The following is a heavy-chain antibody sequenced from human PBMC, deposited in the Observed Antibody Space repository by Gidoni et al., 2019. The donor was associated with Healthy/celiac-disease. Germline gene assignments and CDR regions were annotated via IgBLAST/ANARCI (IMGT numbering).Heavy chain of an antibody. Sequence: EVQLVESGGGLVQPGRSLRLSCAASGFTFDDYAMHWVRQAPGKGLEWVSGISWNSGSIGYADSVKGRFTISRDNAKNSLYLQMNSLRAEDTALYYCAKDTEIRQYYYFDYWGQGTLVTVSS. CDR1: GFTFDDYA. J-gene: IGHJ4*02. CDR3: AKDTEIRQYYYFDY. V-gene: IGHV3-9*01. CDR2: ISWNSGSI.